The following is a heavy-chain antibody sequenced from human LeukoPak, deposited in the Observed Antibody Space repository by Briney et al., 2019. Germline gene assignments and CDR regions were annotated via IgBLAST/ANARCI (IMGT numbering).Heavy chain of an antibody. CDR1: GGSISSGDYY. Sequence: PSETLSLTCTVSGGSISSGDYYWSWIRQPPGKGLEWIGYIYYSGSTNYNPSLKSRVTISVDTSKNQFSLKLSSVTAADTAVYYCARGVLVYDLNWYFDLWGRGTLVTVSS. J-gene: IGHJ2*01. CDR3: ARGVLVYDLNWYFDL. V-gene: IGHV4-61*08. CDR2: IYYSGST. D-gene: IGHD3-3*01.